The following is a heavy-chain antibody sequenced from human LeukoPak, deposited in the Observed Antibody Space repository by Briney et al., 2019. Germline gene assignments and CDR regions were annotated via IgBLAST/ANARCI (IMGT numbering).Heavy chain of an antibody. CDR1: GFTFSSYS. D-gene: IGHD3-10*01. Sequence: GGSLRLSCAASGFTFSSYSMNWVRQAPGKGLEWVAVISYDGSNKYYADSVKGRFTISRDNSKNTLYLQMNSLRAEDTAVYYCARDYGSGSSGYYGMDVWGQGTTVTVSS. V-gene: IGHV3-30*03. CDR2: ISYDGSNK. CDR3: ARDYGSGSSGYYGMDV. J-gene: IGHJ6*02.